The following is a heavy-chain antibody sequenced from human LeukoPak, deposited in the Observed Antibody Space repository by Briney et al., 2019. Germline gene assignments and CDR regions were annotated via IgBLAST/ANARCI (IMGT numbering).Heavy chain of an antibody. V-gene: IGHV4-39*07. J-gene: IGHJ6*03. CDR3: ARGLSGTGNTIFGAVIIKGYYYYMDV. CDR1: GVSISSSNSY. Sequence: SETLSLTCTVSGVSISSSNSYWGWIRQPPGKGLEWIGSIYYSGNTYYNASLKSRVTISVDTSKNQFSLKLSSVTAADTAVYYCARGLSGTGNTIFGAVIIKGYYYYMDVWGKGTTVTVSS. D-gene: IGHD3-3*01. CDR2: IYYSGNT.